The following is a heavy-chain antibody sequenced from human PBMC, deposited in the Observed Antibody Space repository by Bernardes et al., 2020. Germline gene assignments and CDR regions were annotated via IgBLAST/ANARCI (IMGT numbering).Heavy chain of an antibody. V-gene: IGHV4-30-4*01. J-gene: IGHJ3*02. D-gene: IGHD4-17*01. CDR2: IFHSGRT. Sequence: SETLSLTCTVTGDSINTCSYFWSWIRQPPGKGLEWIVYIFHSGRTFNNPSLERRLNISIDLSRNQFSLNLNSVTAADTAVYYCATYGAKSAFDIWGQGTMVTVSS. CDR3: ATYGAKSAFDI. CDR1: GDSINTCSYF.